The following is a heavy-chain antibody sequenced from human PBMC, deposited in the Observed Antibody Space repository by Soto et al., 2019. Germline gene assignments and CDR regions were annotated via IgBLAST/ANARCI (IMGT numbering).Heavy chain of an antibody. Sequence: GESLKISCKGSGYSFTNYWIGWVRQMPGKGLESMGIIYPGDSDTRYSPSFQGQVTISADKSISTAYLQWSSLKASDTAMYYCARTAAAGKYYYGMDVWGQGTTVTV. V-gene: IGHV5-51*01. CDR2: IYPGDSDT. D-gene: IGHD6-13*01. J-gene: IGHJ6*02. CDR3: ARTAAAGKYYYGMDV. CDR1: GYSFTNYW.